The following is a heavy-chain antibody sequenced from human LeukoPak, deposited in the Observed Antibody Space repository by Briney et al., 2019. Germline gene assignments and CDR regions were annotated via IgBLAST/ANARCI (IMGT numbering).Heavy chain of an antibody. D-gene: IGHD5-18*01. Sequence: GGSLRLSCAASGFTFRSYVMSWVRQAPGKGLEWIGRIKSKTNGGTTDYATPVKGRFTFSRDDSKSTLYLQMDSLKTEDTAVYYCTTAPDTSDYWGQGTLVTVSS. CDR1: GFTFRSYV. CDR2: IKSKTNGGTT. J-gene: IGHJ4*02. V-gene: IGHV3-15*01. CDR3: TTAPDTSDY.